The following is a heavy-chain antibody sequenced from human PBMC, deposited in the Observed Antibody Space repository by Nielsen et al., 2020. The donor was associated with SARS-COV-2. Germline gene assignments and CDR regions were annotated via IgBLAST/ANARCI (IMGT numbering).Heavy chain of an antibody. D-gene: IGHD2-15*01. CDR2: IIPIFGTA. CDR1: GGTFSSYA. CDR3: ARLVGVVVVAEYFDY. J-gene: IGHJ4*02. V-gene: IGHV1-69*13. Sequence: SVKVSCKASGGTFSSYAISWVRQAPGQGLEWMGGIIPIFGTANYAQKFQGRVTITADESTSTAYMELSSLRSEDTAVYYCARLVGVVVVAEYFDYWGQGTLVTVSS.